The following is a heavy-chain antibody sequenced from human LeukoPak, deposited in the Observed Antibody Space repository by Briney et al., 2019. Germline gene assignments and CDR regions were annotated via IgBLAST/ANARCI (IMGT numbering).Heavy chain of an antibody. CDR1: GFTFDDYG. V-gene: IGHV3-20*04. Sequence: GGSLRLSCAASGFTFDDYGMSWVRQAPGKGLERVSGINWNGGSRGYADSVKGRFTISRDNAKNSLYLQMNSLRAEDTALYYCARARWIQLWLSGFDYWGQGTLVTVSS. CDR2: INWNGGSR. D-gene: IGHD5-18*01. J-gene: IGHJ4*02. CDR3: ARARWIQLWLSGFDY.